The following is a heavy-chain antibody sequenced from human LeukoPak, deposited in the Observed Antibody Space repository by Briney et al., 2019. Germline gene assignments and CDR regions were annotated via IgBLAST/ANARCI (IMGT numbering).Heavy chain of an antibody. D-gene: IGHD6-19*01. CDR3: ARHWSSGWYNDAFDI. V-gene: IGHV4-39*01. CDR1: GGSISSSSYY. Sequence: SETLSLXCTVSGGSISSSSYYWGWIRQPPGKGREWIGSIYYSGITYYNPSLKSRVTISVDTSKNQFSLKLSSVTAADTAVYCCARHWSSGWYNDAFDIWGQGTMVTVSS. CDR2: IYYSGIT. J-gene: IGHJ3*02.